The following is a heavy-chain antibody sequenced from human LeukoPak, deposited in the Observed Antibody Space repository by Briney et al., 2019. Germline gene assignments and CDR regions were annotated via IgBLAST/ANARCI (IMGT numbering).Heavy chain of an antibody. Sequence: PSETLSLTCAVYGGSFSGYYWSWIRQPPGKGLERIGEINHSGSTNYNPSLKSRVTISVDTSKNQFSLKLSSVTAADTAVYYCAREGHYDILTGLDYWGQGTLVTVSS. D-gene: IGHD3-9*01. CDR1: GGSFSGYY. J-gene: IGHJ4*02. V-gene: IGHV4-34*01. CDR3: AREGHYDILTGLDY. CDR2: INHSGST.